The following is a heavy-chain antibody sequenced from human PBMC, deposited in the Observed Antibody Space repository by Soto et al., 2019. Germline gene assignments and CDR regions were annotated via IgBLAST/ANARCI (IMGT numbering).Heavy chain of an antibody. CDR2: SSASGADT. Sequence: EEQLLESGGGLVQPGGSLRLSCAASGFTFTTYAMTWVRQAPGRGLEWVSGSSASGADTYYADSGKGRFTVSRENSKNTLYLQMNCLRADDTAIYYCAEEGPYDHGDYRVYYYSVDVWGRGTTVTVSS. V-gene: IGHV3-23*01. D-gene: IGHD4-17*01. J-gene: IGHJ6*02. CDR3: AEEGPYDHGDYRVYYYSVDV. CDR1: GFTFTTYA.